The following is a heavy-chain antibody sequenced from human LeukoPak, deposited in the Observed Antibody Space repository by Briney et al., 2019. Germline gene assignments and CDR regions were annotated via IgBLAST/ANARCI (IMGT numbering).Heavy chain of an antibody. CDR1: GFTFSNYA. CDR2: INNNGGRT. Sequence: GGSLRLSCAASGFTFSNYAMHWVRQAPGKGLEYVSTINNNGGRTSYANSVKGRFIISRDNSKNTLYLQMNSLRAEDTAVYYCAKDLEVVAARVRYFDYWGQGTPVTVSS. D-gene: IGHD2-15*01. CDR3: AKDLEVVAARVRYFDY. V-gene: IGHV3-64*01. J-gene: IGHJ4*02.